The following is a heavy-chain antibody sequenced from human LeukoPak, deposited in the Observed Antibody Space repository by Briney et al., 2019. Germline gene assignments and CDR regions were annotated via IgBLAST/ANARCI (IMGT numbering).Heavy chain of an antibody. V-gene: IGHV3-21*01. Sequence: GGSLRLSCAAYGFTFGSYTLNWVRQPPGGGLEWVSYISGNGDDIHYADPVKGRFTISRDNAKNSLYLQMSSLRAEDTAVYCCTSVYWGQGTLVIVSS. J-gene: IGHJ4*02. CDR1: GFTFGSYT. CDR2: ISGNGDDI. CDR3: TSVY.